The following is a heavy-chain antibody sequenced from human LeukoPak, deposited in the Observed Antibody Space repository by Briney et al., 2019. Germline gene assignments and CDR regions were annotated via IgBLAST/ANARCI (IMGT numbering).Heavy chain of an antibody. D-gene: IGHD2-15*01. V-gene: IGHV3-23*01. CDR2: ISGSDAGT. J-gene: IGHJ4*02. CDR1: GFTFKNYA. CDR3: AKAPLGRCSGAICYYFDY. Sequence: PGGSLRLSCAASGFTFKNYAMSWVRQAPGKGLEWVSAISGSDAGTYYADSVKGRFTISGDNSKNTLYLQMNSLRAEDAAVYYCAKAPLGRCSGAICYYFDYWGQGTLVTVSS.